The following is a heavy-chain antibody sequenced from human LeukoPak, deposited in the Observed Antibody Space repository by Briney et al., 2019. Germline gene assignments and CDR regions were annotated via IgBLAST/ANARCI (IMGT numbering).Heavy chain of an antibody. J-gene: IGHJ4*02. Sequence: PGGSLRLSCAAAAFTFSSYAMSWVRQTPGKGLDWVSSISGSSGWTSYADSVKGRFTISRDNSKNTLYLHMNSLRVEDTAVYYCAKDRMVSGSWSRDYWGQGTLVTVSS. CDR3: AKDRMVSGSWSRDY. D-gene: IGHD6-13*01. V-gene: IGHV3-23*01. CDR2: ISGSSGWT. CDR1: AFTFSSYA.